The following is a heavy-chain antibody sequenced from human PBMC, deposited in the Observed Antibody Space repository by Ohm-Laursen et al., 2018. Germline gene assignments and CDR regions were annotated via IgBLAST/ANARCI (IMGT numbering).Heavy chain of an antibody. V-gene: IGHV4-4*09. CDR1: GGSISTHY. CDR2: IYNSGST. CDR3: ARGALAY. J-gene: IGHJ4*02. Sequence: SDTLSLTCTVSGGSISTHYWSWVRQPPGKGLEWIGYIYNSGSTSYNPSLKSRVTISVDTSKNQFSLKLSSVTAADTAVYYCARGALAYWGQGILVTVSS.